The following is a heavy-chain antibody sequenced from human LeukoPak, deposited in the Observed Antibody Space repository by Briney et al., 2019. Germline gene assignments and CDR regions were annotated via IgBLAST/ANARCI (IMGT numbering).Heavy chain of an antibody. J-gene: IGHJ4*02. Sequence: GGSLRLSCAASGFTFSNAWMSWVRQAPGKGLEWLAFIRYDGGNQYYADSVKGRFTISRDNYKNTLSLQMNSLRVEDMAVYYCAKDGDDGIESWGQGTLVTVSS. CDR3: AKDGDDGIES. D-gene: IGHD7-27*01. CDR2: IRYDGGNQ. CDR1: GFTFSNAW. V-gene: IGHV3-30*02.